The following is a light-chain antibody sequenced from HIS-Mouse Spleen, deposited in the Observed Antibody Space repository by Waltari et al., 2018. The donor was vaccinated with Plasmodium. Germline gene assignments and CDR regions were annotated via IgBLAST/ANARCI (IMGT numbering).Light chain of an antibody. Sequence: SYELTQPPSVSVSPGQTARITCSGDALPKKYAYWYHQKSAQAPVLVIYEDSKRPSGIPVRFSGSSSGTMATLTISGAQVEDEADYYCYSTDSSGNHRVFGGGTKLTVL. J-gene: IGLJ3*02. CDR1: ALPKKY. CDR2: EDS. V-gene: IGLV3-10*01. CDR3: YSTDSSGNHRV.